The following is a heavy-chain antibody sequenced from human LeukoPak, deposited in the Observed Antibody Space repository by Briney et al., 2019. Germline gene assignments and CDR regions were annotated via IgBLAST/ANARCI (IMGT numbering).Heavy chain of an antibody. CDR3: KSGGAAPGRFDY. D-gene: IGHD6-13*01. V-gene: IGHV3-7*01. J-gene: IGHJ4*02. Sequence: GGSLRLSCAASGFTFTSYWMSWMRQAPGKGLQWVANIKHDGSEQYYVDSVKGRFTVSRDNAKNSLYLQMNSLGVEDTAVYYCKSGGAAPGRFDYWGQGVLVTVSS. CDR1: GFTFTSYW. CDR2: IKHDGSEQ.